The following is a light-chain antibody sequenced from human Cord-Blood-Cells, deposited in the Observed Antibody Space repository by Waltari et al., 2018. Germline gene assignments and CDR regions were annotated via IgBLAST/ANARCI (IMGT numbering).Light chain of an antibody. Sequence: DIVMTQSPDSLSVSLAERASINSKSSQSVLYSSNNKNYLAWYQQKPGQPPKLLIYGASTLETGVPDRFSGSGSGTDFTLTISSLQAEDVAVYYCQQYYSTPPTFGQGTKLEIK. CDR1: QSVLYSSNNKNY. J-gene: IGKJ2*01. V-gene: IGKV4-1*01. CDR3: QQYYSTPPT. CDR2: GAS.